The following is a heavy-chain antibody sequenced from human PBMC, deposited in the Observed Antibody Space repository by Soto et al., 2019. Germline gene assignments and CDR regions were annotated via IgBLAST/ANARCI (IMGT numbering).Heavy chain of an antibody. J-gene: IGHJ5*02. CDR1: GGSITPSGDY. V-gene: IGHV4-31*03. CDR2: ISHSGIT. Sequence: PRSLTCTVSGGSITPSGDYWSWIRQHPGKGLECIGYISHSGITEYNPSLKSRLTLSIDTSKNQFSLEMNSVTAADTAVYHCARVSHYYYYGWFDPWGQGTPVTVS. CDR3: ARVSHYYYYGWFDP. D-gene: IGHD3-22*01.